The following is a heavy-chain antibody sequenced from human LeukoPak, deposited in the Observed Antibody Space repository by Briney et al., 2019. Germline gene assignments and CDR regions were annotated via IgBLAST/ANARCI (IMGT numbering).Heavy chain of an antibody. V-gene: IGHV3-48*02. J-gene: IGHJ4*02. CDR3: ARDPAYYYDSSGYNF. Sequence: GGSLRLSCAASGFTFRSYVMSWVRLAPGKGLEWVSGLNTDGAWIYYADSVKGRFTISRDNAKNSLYLQMNSLRDEDTAVYYCARDPAYYYDSSGYNFWGQGTLVTASS. CDR2: LNTDGAWI. D-gene: IGHD3-22*01. CDR1: GFTFRSYV.